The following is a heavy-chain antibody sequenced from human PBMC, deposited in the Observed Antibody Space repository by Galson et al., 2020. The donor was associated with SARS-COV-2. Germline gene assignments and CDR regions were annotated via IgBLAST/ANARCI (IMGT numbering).Heavy chain of an antibody. V-gene: IGHV4-39*07. J-gene: IGHJ4*02. Sequence: SETLSLTCSVSGGSIRYSNDYWGWIRQPPGQGLEWIGSMYYSGSTYYNPTLKSRVTMSVDTSKNQFSLKLSSVTAADTAVYYCARGDVDIGLRYYFDYWGQGTLVTVSS. CDR3: ARGDVDIGLRYYFDY. CDR1: GGSIRYSNDY. CDR2: MYYSGST. D-gene: IGHD5-12*01.